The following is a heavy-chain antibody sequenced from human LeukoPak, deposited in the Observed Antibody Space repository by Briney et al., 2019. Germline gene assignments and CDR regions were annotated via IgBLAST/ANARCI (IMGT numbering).Heavy chain of an antibody. V-gene: IGHV1-2*02. CDR2: INPNSGGT. Sequence: GASVKVSCKASGYTFTGYYMHWVRQAPGQGLEWMGWINPNSGGTNYAQKFQGRVTMTRDTSISTAYMELSRLRAEDTAVYYCAKGPAGLLRVFDPWGQGTLVTVSS. CDR1: GYTFTGYY. J-gene: IGHJ5*02. CDR3: AKGPAGLLRVFDP. D-gene: IGHD2-2*01.